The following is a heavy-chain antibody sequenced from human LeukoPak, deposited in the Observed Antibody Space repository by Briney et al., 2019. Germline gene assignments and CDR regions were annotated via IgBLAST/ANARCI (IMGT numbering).Heavy chain of an antibody. CDR2: VKQDESEK. V-gene: IGHV3-7*01. D-gene: IGHD3-22*01. CDR3: ARDRDYHDDRTDYYYDAFDI. Sequence: AESLRLSCAGSGFTFSNYWMTWVRQAPGKGLEWVANVKQDESEKHHVDSVKGRFTISRDNAKSSLYLRMDSLRVEDTAVYYCARDRDYHDDRTDYYYDAFDIWGQGTTVTVSS. J-gene: IGHJ3*02. CDR1: GFTFSNYW.